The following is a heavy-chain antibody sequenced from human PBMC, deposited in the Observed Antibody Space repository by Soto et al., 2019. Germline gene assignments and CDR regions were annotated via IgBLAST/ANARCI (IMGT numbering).Heavy chain of an antibody. CDR1: GYTFTGYY. J-gene: IGHJ4*02. Sequence: QVPLVQSGAEVKKPGASVKVSCKASGYTFTGYYMHWVRQAPGQGLEWMGWINPNSGGTNYAQKFQGWVTMTRDTSISTAYMELSRLRSDDTAVYYCAIQYCSGGSGYFDYWGQGTLVTVSS. D-gene: IGHD2-15*01. V-gene: IGHV1-2*04. CDR3: AIQYCSGGSGYFDY. CDR2: INPNSGGT.